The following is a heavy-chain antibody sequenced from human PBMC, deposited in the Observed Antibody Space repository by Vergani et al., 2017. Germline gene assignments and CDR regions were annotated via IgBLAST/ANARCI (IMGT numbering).Heavy chain of an antibody. V-gene: IGHV3-48*01. J-gene: IGHJ5*02. CDR2: ISSSSSTI. CDR3: AKVTLAVAGTNWFDP. D-gene: IGHD6-19*01. Sequence: VQLVESGGGVVQPGRSLRLSCAASGFTFSSYSMNWVRQAPGKGLEWVSYISSSSSTIYYADSVKGRFTISRDNAKNSLYRQMNSLRAEDTAVYYCAKVTLAVAGTNWFDPWGQGTLVTVSS. CDR1: GFTFSSYS.